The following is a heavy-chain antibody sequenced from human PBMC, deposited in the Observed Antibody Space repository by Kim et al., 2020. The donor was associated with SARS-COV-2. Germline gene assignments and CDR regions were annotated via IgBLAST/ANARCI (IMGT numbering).Heavy chain of an antibody. D-gene: IGHD6-13*01. V-gene: IGHV7-4-1*02. CDR1: GYTFTSYA. Sequence: ASVKVSCKASGYTFTSYAMNWVRQAPGQGLEWMGWINTNTGNPTYAQGFTGRFVFSLDTSVSTAYLQISSLKAEDTAVYYCARVRPVGSSWNWYFDLWGRGTLVTVSS. CDR2: INTNTGNP. J-gene: IGHJ2*01. CDR3: ARVRPVGSSWNWYFDL.